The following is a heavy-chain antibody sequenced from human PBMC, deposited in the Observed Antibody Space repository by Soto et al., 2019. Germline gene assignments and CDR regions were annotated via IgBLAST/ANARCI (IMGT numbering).Heavy chain of an antibody. D-gene: IGHD2-2*01. CDR3: ARDGGDIVVVPAANPTYYYYYYMDV. Sequence: GSLRLSCAASGFTFSSYSMNWVRQAPGKGLEWVSDISGSSYNKYYADSVKGRFTISRDNAKNTLYLQMNSLRAEDTAVYYCARDGGDIVVVPAANPTYYYYYYMDVWGKGTTVTVSS. CDR1: GFTFSSYS. CDR2: ISGSSYNK. J-gene: IGHJ6*03. V-gene: IGHV3-48*01.